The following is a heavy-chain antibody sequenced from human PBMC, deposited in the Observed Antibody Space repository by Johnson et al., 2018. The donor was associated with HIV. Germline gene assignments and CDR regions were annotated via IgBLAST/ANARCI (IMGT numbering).Heavy chain of an antibody. D-gene: IGHD5-18*01. CDR1: GFTLDDYG. J-gene: IGHJ3*02. Sequence: VQLVESGGGVVQPGRSLRLSCAASGFTLDDYGMNWVRQAPGKGLEWVSGINWNGGSTGYAHSVKGRFTISRDNSKNTLYLQMNSLRAEDTAVYYCAKDKVDTAMVSDAFDIWGQGTMVTVSS. V-gene: IGHV3-20*04. CDR3: AKDKVDTAMVSDAFDI. CDR2: INWNGGST.